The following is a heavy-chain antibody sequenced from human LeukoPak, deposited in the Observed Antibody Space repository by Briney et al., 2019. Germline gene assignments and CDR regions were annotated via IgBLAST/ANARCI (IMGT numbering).Heavy chain of an antibody. CDR1: GFTFRSYE. J-gene: IGHJ4*02. D-gene: IGHD6-19*01. Sequence: GRSLRLSCAASGFTFRSYEMSWVRQAPGKGLEWVSSISSTGNTIYYADSVKGRFTISRDNAKNSLYLQMSSLKTEDTAVYYCARDRIAVAGTLWGQGILVTVSS. V-gene: IGHV3-48*03. CDR2: ISSTGNTI. CDR3: ARDRIAVAGTL.